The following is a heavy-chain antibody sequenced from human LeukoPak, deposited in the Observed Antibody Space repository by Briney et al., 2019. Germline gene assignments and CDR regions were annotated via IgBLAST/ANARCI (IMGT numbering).Heavy chain of an antibody. Sequence: AGGSLRLSCAASGFTFSSYAMSWVRQAPGKGLEWVSAISGSGGSTYYADSVKGRFTISRDNSKDTLYLQMNSLRAEDTAVYYCANLSPRIAAAGSYWGQGTLVTVSS. D-gene: IGHD6-13*01. V-gene: IGHV3-23*01. J-gene: IGHJ4*02. CDR2: ISGSGGST. CDR1: GFTFSSYA. CDR3: ANLSPRIAAAGSY.